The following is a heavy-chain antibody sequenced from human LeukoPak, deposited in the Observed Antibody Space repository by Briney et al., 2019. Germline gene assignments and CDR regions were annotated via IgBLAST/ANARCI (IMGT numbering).Heavy chain of an antibody. V-gene: IGHV3-30*18. J-gene: IGHJ4*02. CDR2: TSYDGSNK. Sequence: GGSLRLSCAASGFTFSSYGMHWVRQAPGKGLEWVAVTSYDGSNKYYADSVKGRFTISRDTSKNTLFLQMNSLRAEDTAVYYCAKDHAVTNLDYWGQGTLVTVSS. D-gene: IGHD4-17*01. CDR1: GFTFSSYG. CDR3: AKDHAVTNLDY.